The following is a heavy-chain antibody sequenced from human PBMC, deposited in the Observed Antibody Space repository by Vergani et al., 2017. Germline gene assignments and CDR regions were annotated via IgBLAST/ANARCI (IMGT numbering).Heavy chain of an antibody. CDR3: ASGRQVEV. CDR1: GFTFSSYS. D-gene: IGHD2-15*01. J-gene: IGHJ6*02. Sequence: EVQLVESGGGLVQPGGSLRLSCAASGFTFSSYSMNWVRQAPGQGLEWVSYISSSSSTIYYADSVKGRFTISRDIAKKSLYRQMNSLRAEDTAVYYCASGRQVEVWGQGTTVTVSS. CDR2: ISSSSSTI. V-gene: IGHV3-48*01.